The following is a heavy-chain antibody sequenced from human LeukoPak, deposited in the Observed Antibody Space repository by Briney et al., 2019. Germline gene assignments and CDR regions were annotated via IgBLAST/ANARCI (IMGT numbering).Heavy chain of an antibody. Sequence: GASVKVSCKASGYTFTSYGISWVRQAPGQGLEWMGWISAYNGNTNYAQKLQGRVTMTTDTSTSTAYMELRSLRSDDTAVYYCARTVGATKAENWFDPWGQGTLVTVSS. V-gene: IGHV1-18*01. D-gene: IGHD1-26*01. J-gene: IGHJ5*02. CDR2: ISAYNGNT. CDR3: ARTVGATKAENWFDP. CDR1: GYTFTSYG.